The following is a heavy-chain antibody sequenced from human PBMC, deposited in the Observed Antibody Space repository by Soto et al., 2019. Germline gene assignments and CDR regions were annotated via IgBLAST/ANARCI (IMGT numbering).Heavy chain of an antibody. CDR2: ISAYNGNT. V-gene: IGHV1-18*01. J-gene: IGHJ3*02. CDR3: ARSDIVVVVAANRSGAFDI. Sequence: QVQLVQSGAEVKKPGASVKVSCKASGYTFTSYGISWVRQAPGQGLEWMGWISAYNGNTNYAQKLPGRVTMTRDTSRSTAYMELRSLRSDDTAVYYCARSDIVVVVAANRSGAFDIWGQGTMVTVSS. D-gene: IGHD2-15*01. CDR1: GYTFTSYG.